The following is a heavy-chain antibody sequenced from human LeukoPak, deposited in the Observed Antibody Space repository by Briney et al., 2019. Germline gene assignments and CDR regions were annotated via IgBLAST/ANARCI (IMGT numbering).Heavy chain of an antibody. J-gene: IGHJ3*02. V-gene: IGHV3-20*04. D-gene: IGHD6-19*01. CDR1: GFTFSSCW. CDR2: INWNGGST. Sequence: GGSLRLSCAASGFTFSSCWMSWVRQAPGKGLEWVSGINWNGGSTNYADSVKGRFTISRDNAKNSLYLQMNSLRAEDTALYYCAREMYSSGWLNAFDIWGQGTMVTVSS. CDR3: AREMYSSGWLNAFDI.